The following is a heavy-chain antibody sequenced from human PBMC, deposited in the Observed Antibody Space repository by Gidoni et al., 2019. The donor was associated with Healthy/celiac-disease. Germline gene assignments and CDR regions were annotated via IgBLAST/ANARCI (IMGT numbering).Heavy chain of an antibody. CDR1: GGPISSYY. CDR3: ARTFRTGFGELTWFDP. D-gene: IGHD3-10*01. J-gene: IGHJ5*02. V-gene: IGHV4-4*07. CDR2: IYTSGST. Sequence: QVQLQVSGPVLEKPSETLSLTCTVSGGPISSYYWRWLRQPAGNGLEWSGRIYTSGSTTYNPSLKCRVTMSVDTSKNQFSLKLSSVTAADTAVYYCARTFRTGFGELTWFDPWGQGTLVTVSS.